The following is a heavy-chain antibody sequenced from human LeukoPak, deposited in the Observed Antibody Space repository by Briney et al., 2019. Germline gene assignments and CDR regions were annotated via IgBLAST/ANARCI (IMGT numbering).Heavy chain of an antibody. V-gene: IGHV4-30-2*01. Sequence: PSQTLSLTCTVSGGSISSGGYYWSWIRQPPGKGLEWIGYIYHSGSTYYNPSLKSRVTISVDRSKNQFSLKLSSVTAADTAVYYCARDVRGSGYTDAFDIWGQGTMVTVSS. CDR2: IYHSGST. CDR1: GGSISSGGYY. J-gene: IGHJ3*02. D-gene: IGHD3-3*01. CDR3: ARDVRGSGYTDAFDI.